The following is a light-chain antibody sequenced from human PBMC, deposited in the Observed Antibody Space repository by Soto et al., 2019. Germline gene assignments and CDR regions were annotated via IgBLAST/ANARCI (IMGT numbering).Light chain of an antibody. J-gene: IGKJ3*01. CDR2: GAS. Sequence: EIVMTQSPATLSVSPGERATLSCRASQSVSSNLAWYQQKPGQAPRLLIYGASTRATGIPARFSGSGSGTEFTLTISRLQSEDFAVYYCQQYNNWPPIFTFGPGNKVDIK. CDR1: QSVSSN. CDR3: QQYNNWPPIFT. V-gene: IGKV3-15*01.